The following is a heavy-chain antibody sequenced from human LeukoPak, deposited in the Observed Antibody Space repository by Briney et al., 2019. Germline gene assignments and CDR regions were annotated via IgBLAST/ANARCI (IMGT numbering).Heavy chain of an antibody. CDR2: IYHSGST. Sequence: SETLSLTCAVSGYSISSGYYWGWIRQPPGKGLEWIGSIYHSGSTYYNPSLKSRVTISVDTSKNQFSLKLSSVTAADTAVYYCARDKRVAAPYYFDYWGQGTLVTAYS. J-gene: IGHJ4*02. CDR3: ARDKRVAAPYYFDY. V-gene: IGHV4-38-2*02. CDR1: GYSISSGYY. D-gene: IGHD6-25*01.